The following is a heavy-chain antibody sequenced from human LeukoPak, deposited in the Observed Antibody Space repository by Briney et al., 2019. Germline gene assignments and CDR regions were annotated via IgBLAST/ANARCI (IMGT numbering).Heavy chain of an antibody. J-gene: IGHJ4*02. D-gene: IGHD6-6*01. Sequence: GRSLRLSCAASGFTFSIFGMHWVRQAPGKGLEWLAVTSYDGSNKYYADSVKGRFTISRDNSKNTLYLQMNSLRAEDTAVYHCAKDIVAALPPDYFDYWGQGTLVTVSS. CDR3: AKDIVAALPPDYFDY. V-gene: IGHV3-30*18. CDR2: TSYDGSNK. CDR1: GFTFSIFG.